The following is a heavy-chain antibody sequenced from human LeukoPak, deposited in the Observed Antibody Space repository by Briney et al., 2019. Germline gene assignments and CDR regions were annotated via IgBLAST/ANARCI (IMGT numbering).Heavy chain of an antibody. D-gene: IGHD2-15*01. J-gene: IGHJ6*02. CDR1: GYTFTGYY. Sequence: GASVKVSCKASGYTFTGYYMHWVRQAPGQGLEWMGWINPNSGGTNYAQKFQGRVTMTRDTSISTAYMELSRLRSDDTAVYYCAREGYCSGGSCYGSLVYYYYGMDVWGHGTTVTVSS. V-gene: IGHV1-2*02. CDR2: INPNSGGT. CDR3: AREGYCSGGSCYGSLVYYYYGMDV.